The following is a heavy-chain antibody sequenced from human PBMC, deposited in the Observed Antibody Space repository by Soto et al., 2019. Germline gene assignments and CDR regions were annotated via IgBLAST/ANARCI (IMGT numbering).Heavy chain of an antibody. CDR1: GFPFSNYA. V-gene: IGHV3-23*01. J-gene: IGHJ4*02. Sequence: GGSLRLSCAASGFPFSNYALNWVRHAPGKGLEWVSGISGGGGGTHYTDSVKGRFTISRDNSKNTVFLQMNSLRAEDTAVYFCTKGSHYDILTAYHAFDFWGPGTLVTVSS. CDR2: ISGGGGGT. D-gene: IGHD3-9*01. CDR3: TKGSHYDILTAYHAFDF.